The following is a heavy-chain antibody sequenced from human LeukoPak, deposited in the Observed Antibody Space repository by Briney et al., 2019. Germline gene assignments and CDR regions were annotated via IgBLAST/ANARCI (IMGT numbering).Heavy chain of an antibody. D-gene: IGHD3-22*01. J-gene: IGHJ4*02. CDR1: GFTFSSYS. CDR3: ARGAYYYDSSGYLY. V-gene: IGHV3-21*01. Sequence: GGSLRLSCAASGFTFSSYSMNWVRQAPGKGLEWVSSISSSYIYYADSVKGRFTISRDNAKNSLYLQMNSLRAEDTAVYYCARGAYYYDSSGYLYWGQGTLVTVSS. CDR2: ISSSYI.